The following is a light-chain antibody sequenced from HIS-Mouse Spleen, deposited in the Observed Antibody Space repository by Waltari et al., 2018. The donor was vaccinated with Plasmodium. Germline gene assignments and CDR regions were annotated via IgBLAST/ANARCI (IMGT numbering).Light chain of an antibody. CDR3: YSTDSSGNHRV. CDR1: ALPKNY. CDR2: EDS. V-gene: IGLV3-10*01. Sequence: SYELTQPPSVSVSPGQTARITCSGDALPKNYAYWYQQKSGQAPVLVIYEDSQRPSGIPEGFSGSSSGTMATLTISGAQVEDEADYYCYSTDSSGNHRVFGGGTKLTVL. J-gene: IGLJ3*02.